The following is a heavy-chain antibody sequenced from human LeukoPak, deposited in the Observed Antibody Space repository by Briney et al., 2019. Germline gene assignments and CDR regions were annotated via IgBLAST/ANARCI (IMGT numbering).Heavy chain of an antibody. CDR1: GGSISSSSYY. CDR2: IYYSGST. CDR3: ASGSIAAAGTISAPKNWFNP. D-gene: IGHD6-13*01. Sequence: SETLSLTCTVSGGSISSSSYYWGWIRQPPGKGLEWIGSIYYSGSTYYNPSLKSRVTISVDTSKNQFSLKLSSVTAADTAVYYCASGSIAAAGTISAPKNWFNPWGQGTLVTVSS. J-gene: IGHJ5*02. V-gene: IGHV4-39*07.